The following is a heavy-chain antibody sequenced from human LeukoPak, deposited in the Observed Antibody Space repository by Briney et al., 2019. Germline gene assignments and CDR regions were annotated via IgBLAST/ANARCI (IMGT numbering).Heavy chain of an antibody. V-gene: IGHV4-59*01. CDR1: GGSISSYY. J-gene: IGHJ4*02. Sequence: PSETLSLTCTVSGGSISSYYWSWIRQPPGKGLEWIGYIYYSGSTNYNPSLKSRVTISVDTSKNQFSLKLSSVTAAGKTVYYRGSTVAGPNYFDYWGQGNLVTVSS. D-gene: IGHD6-19*01. CDR2: IYYSGST. CDR3: GSTVAGPNYFDY.